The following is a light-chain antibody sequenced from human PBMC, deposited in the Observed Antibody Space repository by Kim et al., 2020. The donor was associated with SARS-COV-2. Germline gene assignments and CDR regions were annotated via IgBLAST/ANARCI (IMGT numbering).Light chain of an antibody. Sequence: SYELTQPPSVSVSPGQTASITCSGDKLGDKYACWYQQKPGQSPVLVIYQDSKRPSGTPERFSGSNSGNTATLTISGTQAMDEADYYCQAWDSSYVVFGGGTQLTVL. CDR3: QAWDSSYVV. CDR2: QDS. CDR1: KLGDKY. J-gene: IGLJ2*01. V-gene: IGLV3-1*01.